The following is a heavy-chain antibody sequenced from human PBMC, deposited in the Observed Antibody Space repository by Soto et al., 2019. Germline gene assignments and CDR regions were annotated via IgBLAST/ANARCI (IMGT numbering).Heavy chain of an antibody. CDR1: GFTFSSYA. CDR3: AKDVEAGWLRRRAGPTTFDY. J-gene: IGHJ4*02. D-gene: IGHD5-12*01. CDR2: ISGSGGST. V-gene: IGHV3-23*01. Sequence: EVQLLESGGGLVQPGGSLRLSCAASGFTFSSYAMIWVRQAPGKGLEWVSAISGSGGSTYYADSVKGRFTISRDNSKNTLYLQMNSLRAEDTTVYYCAKDVEAGWLRRRAGPTTFDYWGQGTLVTVSS.